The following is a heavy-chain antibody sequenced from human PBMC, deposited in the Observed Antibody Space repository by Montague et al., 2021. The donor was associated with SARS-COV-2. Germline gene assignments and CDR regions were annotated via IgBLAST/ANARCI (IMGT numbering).Heavy chain of an antibody. J-gene: IGHJ6*03. V-gene: IGHV4-34*01. CDR1: GTSFSGYY. CDR3: ARLRDGVVPSPILGVGPYYSYYYMDV. D-gene: IGHD3-10*01. CDR2: INHGGST. Sequence: SETLSLTCAVHGTSFSGYYWNWIRQPPGKGLEWIGEINHGGSTKYSPSLKSRLTISADTSKNQFSLKLTSVAAADTAVYYCARLRDGVVPSPILGVGPYYSYYYMDVGGRGTTVPVSS.